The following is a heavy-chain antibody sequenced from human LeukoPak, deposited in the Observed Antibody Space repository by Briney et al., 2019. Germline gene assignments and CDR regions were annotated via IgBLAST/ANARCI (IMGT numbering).Heavy chain of an antibody. CDR2: INAGNGNT. D-gene: IGHD3-10*01. CDR3: AREVRGVIHFDY. CDR1: GYTFTSCA. V-gene: IGHV1-3*01. Sequence: ASVKVSCKASGYTFTSCAMHWVRQAPGQRLEWMGWINAGNGNTKYSQKFQGRVTITRDTSASTAYMELSSLRSEDTAVYYCAREVRGVIHFDYWGQGTLVTVSS. J-gene: IGHJ4*02.